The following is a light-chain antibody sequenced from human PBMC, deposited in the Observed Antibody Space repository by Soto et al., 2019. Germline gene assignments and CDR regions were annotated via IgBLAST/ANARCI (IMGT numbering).Light chain of an antibody. CDR2: DAS. CDR1: HDITNF. J-gene: IGKJ4*01. Sequence: DIQMTQSPSSLSASVGASVTITCQASHDITNFLNWYQQKAGKAPSLLVYDASNLQPGVPSRFSGRGSGTHFTLTIRGLQPEDVATYYCQQYEDLPLTFGGGTKVEI. CDR3: QQYEDLPLT. V-gene: IGKV1-33*01.